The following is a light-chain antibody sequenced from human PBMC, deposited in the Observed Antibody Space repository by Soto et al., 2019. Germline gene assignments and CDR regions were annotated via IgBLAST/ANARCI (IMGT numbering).Light chain of an antibody. J-gene: IGKJ1*01. V-gene: IGKV1-5*03. CDR2: KAS. CDR3: LPYSSREWT. Sequence: DIQMTQSPSTLSASVGDRVTITCRASQSISNWLAWYQQKPGKAPKLLIYKASSLQGGVPSRFSGSGSGTEFSLTVSSLPPDEFATYYCLPYSSREWTFGQGTKVEIK. CDR1: QSISNW.